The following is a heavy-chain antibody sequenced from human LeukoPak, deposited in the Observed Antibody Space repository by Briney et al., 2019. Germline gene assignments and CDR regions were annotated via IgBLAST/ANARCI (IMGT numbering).Heavy chain of an antibody. CDR3: AKGDIVVVPAAI. Sequence: GTSVKVSCKASGYPFTSYGINWVRQAPGQGLEWMGWISAYNGNTDYAQKLQGRVTMTTDTSTSTAYMELGNLRSDDTAVYYCAKGDIVVVPAAIWGQGTLVTVSS. CDR2: ISAYNGNT. V-gene: IGHV1-18*01. CDR1: GYPFTSYG. J-gene: IGHJ4*02. D-gene: IGHD2-2*01.